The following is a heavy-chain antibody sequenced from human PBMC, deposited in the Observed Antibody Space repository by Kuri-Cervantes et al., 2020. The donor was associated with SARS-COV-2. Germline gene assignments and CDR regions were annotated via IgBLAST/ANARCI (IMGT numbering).Heavy chain of an antibody. CDR2: IYYSGST. D-gene: IGHD7-27*01. V-gene: IGHV4-59*01. J-gene: IGHJ6*03. Sequence: SETLSLTCTVSGGSISTYYWTWIRQPPGKGLEWIGYIYYSGSTNYNPSLKSRVTISVDTSKNQFSLKLSSVTAADTAVYCCARDFSGRLTGDHYYYYYMDVWGKGTTVTVSS. CDR3: ARDFSGRLTGDHYYYYYMDV. CDR1: GGSISTYY.